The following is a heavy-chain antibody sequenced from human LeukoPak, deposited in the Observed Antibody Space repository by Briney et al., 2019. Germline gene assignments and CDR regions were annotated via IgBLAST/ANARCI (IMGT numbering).Heavy chain of an antibody. V-gene: IGHV3-23*01. Sequence: GGSLRLSCAASGFTFSSSAMSWVRQAPGKGLEWVSSISGSGSGGSTYYADSVKGRFTISRDNSKNTLYLQMNSLRAEDTAVYYCAKDRYGGVGYYYYMDVWGKGTTVTVSS. D-gene: IGHD3-16*02. J-gene: IGHJ6*03. CDR3: AKDRYGGVGYYYYMDV. CDR1: GFTFSSSA. CDR2: ISGSGSGGST.